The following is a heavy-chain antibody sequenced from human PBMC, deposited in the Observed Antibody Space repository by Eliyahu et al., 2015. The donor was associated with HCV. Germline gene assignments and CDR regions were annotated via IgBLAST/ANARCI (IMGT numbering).Heavy chain of an antibody. CDR1: GFTFGDSA. D-gene: IGHD3-10*01. CDR2: IRSKAYGGTT. Sequence: EVLLVESGGGLVQPGRSLRLSCTASGFTFGDSAMSWFRQAPGKGLEWVSFIRSKAYGGTTEYAASVKGRFTISRDDSNSIAYLQMNSLKTEDTALYYCTRDNYGSGSHYYPSQYWGRGTLVTVSS. J-gene: IGHJ4*02. CDR3: TRDNYGSGSHYYPSQY. V-gene: IGHV3-49*03.